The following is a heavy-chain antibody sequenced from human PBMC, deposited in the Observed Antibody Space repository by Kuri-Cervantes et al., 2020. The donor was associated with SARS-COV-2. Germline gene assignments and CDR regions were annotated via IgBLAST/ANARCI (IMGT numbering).Heavy chain of an antibody. J-gene: IGHJ4*02. CDR1: GHSISSGYY. D-gene: IGHD3-10*01. CDR3: ARQGGYYGSGRGYYFDY. CDR2: IYHSGST. Sequence: SETLSLTCTVSGHSISSGYYWGWIRQPPGKGLEWIGSIYHSGSTYYNPSLKSRVTISVDTSKNQFSLKLSSVTAADTAVYYCARQGGYYGSGRGYYFDYWGQGTLVTVSS. V-gene: IGHV4-38-2*02.